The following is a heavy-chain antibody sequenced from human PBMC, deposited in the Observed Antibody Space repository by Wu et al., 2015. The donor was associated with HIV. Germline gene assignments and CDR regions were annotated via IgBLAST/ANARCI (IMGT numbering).Heavy chain of an antibody. CDR3: ARVFAPRYYYDSSGYYYMDV. V-gene: IGHV1-2*02. Sequence: QVQLVQSGAEVKKPGASVKVSCKASGYTFTGYYMHWVRQAPGQGLEWMGWINPNSGGTNYAQKFQGRVTMTRDTSISTAYMELSRLRSDDTAVYYCARVFAPRYYYDSSGYYYMDVWGKGTTVTVSS. CDR1: GYTFTGYY. CDR2: INPNSGGT. J-gene: IGHJ6*03. D-gene: IGHD3-22*01.